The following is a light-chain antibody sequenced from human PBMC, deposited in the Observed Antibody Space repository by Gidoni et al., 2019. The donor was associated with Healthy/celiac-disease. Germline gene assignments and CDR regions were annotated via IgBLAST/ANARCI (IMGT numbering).Light chain of an antibody. Sequence: QSALTQPRSVSGSPGQSVTISCTGTSSDVGGYNYVSWYQQHPGKAPKRMIYDVSKRPSGGPDRFSGSKSGNTASLTISGLQAEEEADYYCCSYAGSYTLGVFGTGTKVTVL. J-gene: IGLJ1*01. CDR3: CSYAGSYTLGV. CDR2: DVS. V-gene: IGLV2-11*01. CDR1: SSDVGGYNY.